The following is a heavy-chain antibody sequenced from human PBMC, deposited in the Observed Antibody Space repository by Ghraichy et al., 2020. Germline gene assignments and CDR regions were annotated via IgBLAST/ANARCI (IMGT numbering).Heavy chain of an antibody. V-gene: IGHV3-23*01. D-gene: IGHD6-13*01. Sequence: GGSLRLSCAASGFTFSSYAMSWVRQAPGKGLEWVSAISGSGGSTYYADSVKGRFTISRDNSKNTLYLQMNSLRAEDTAVYYCAKDRTAPAAGPILGGGWAFFDYWGQGTLVTVSS. CDR2: ISGSGGST. CDR1: GFTFSSYA. CDR3: AKDRTAPAAGPILGGGWAFFDY. J-gene: IGHJ4*02.